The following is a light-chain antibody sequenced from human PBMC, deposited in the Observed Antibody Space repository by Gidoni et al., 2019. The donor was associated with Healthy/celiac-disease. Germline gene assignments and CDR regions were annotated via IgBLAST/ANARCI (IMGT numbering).Light chain of an antibody. CDR1: QGISSA. CDR2: DAS. V-gene: IGKV1-13*02. Sequence: AIQLTKSPSSLSASVGDRVTITCRASQGISSALAWYQPKPGKAPKLLIYDASSLDSGVPSRFSGSGSGTDFTLSISSLQPEDFATYYCQQFNSYPITFGQGTRLEIK. CDR3: QQFNSYPIT. J-gene: IGKJ5*01.